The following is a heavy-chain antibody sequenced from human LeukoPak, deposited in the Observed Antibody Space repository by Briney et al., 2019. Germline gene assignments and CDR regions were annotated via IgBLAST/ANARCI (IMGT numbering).Heavy chain of an antibody. CDR2: IYYSGST. CDR1: GGSISSSSYY. D-gene: IGHD3-16*01. Sequence: SETLSLTRTVSGGSISSSSYYWGWIRQPPGKGLEWIGSIYYSGSTYYNPSLKSRLTISVDTSKNQFSLKLSSVTAADTAVYYCARHGYIWGEKREIDYWGQGTLVTVSS. CDR3: ARHGYIWGEKREIDY. J-gene: IGHJ4*02. V-gene: IGHV4-39*01.